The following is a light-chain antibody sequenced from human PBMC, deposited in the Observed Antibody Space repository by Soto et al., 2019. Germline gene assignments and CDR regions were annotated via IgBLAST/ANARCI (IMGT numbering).Light chain of an antibody. CDR2: AAS. V-gene: IGKV1-27*01. J-gene: IGKJ4*01. CDR3: QKYNRAPLT. Sequence: DIQMTQSPASLSASMGDRVTITCRASQGITNYLAWYQQKPGKVPRLLIYAASTLQSGVPSRFSGSGSGTDFTLTINGLQPEDVATYFCQKYNRAPLTLGGGTKVDI. CDR1: QGITNY.